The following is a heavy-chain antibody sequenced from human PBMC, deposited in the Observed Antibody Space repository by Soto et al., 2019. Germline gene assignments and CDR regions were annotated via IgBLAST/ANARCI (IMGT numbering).Heavy chain of an antibody. CDR1: GFTFSNYA. CDR2: ISSSGTRT. D-gene: IGHD3-22*01. Sequence: EVQLLESGGGLVQPGGSLRLSCAASGFTFSNYAMSWVRQAPVKGLEWVSGISSSGTRTYYADSVKGQFTISRDNSKKTLYLQVDSLRAEDTAVYYRATRAYYDSRGYYDYEYYFDYWGQGTLVTVSS. V-gene: IGHV3-23*01. CDR3: ATRAYYDSRGYYDYEYYFDY. J-gene: IGHJ4*02.